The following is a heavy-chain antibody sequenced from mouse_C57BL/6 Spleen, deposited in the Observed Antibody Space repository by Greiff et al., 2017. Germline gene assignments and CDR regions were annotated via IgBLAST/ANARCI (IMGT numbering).Heavy chain of an antibody. Sequence: EVMLVESGEGLVKPGGSLKLSCAASGFTFSSYAMSWVRQTPEKRLEWVAYISSGGDSIYYADTVKGRFTSSRDNARNTLYLQMSSLKSEDTAMYYCTRDRDRDGYCDVWGTGTTVTVSS. V-gene: IGHV5-9-1*02. D-gene: IGHD2-14*01. CDR1: GFTFSSYA. CDR2: ISSGGDSI. J-gene: IGHJ1*03. CDR3: TRDRDRDGYCDV.